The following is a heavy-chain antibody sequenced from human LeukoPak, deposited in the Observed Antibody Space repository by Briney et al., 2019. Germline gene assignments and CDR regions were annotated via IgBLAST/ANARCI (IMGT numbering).Heavy chain of an antibody. CDR1: GASIRSGGHS. CDR2: MYNSGST. J-gene: IGHJ4*02. Sequence: SQTLSLTCAASGASIRSGGHSWSWIRQPPGKGLEWIGNMYNSGSTYYNSSLKSRVTISVDRSKNQFSLKLTSVTAADTAVYYCARGHYNILTGSRYFDYWGQGTLVTVSS. V-gene: IGHV4-30-2*01. CDR3: ARGHYNILTGSRYFDY. D-gene: IGHD3-9*01.